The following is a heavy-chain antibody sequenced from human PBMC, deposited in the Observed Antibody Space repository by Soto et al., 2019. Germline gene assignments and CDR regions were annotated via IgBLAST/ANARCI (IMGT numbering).Heavy chain of an antibody. CDR2: IKQDGSEK. D-gene: IGHD6-19*01. J-gene: IGHJ4*01. CDR1: GFTFSSYW. Sequence: GGSLRLSCAASGFTFSSYWMSWVRQAPGKGLEWVANIKQDGSEKYYVDSVKGRFTLSRDNAKNSLQLQMNSLRAEDTAIYFCARVAYFNGWIFDYWGQGTLVTVSS. CDR3: ARVAYFNGWIFDY. V-gene: IGHV3-7*01.